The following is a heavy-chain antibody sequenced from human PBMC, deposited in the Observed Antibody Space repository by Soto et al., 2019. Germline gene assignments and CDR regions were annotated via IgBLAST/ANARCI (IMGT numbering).Heavy chain of an antibody. CDR3: ARDVDSGYDLGWFDP. Sequence: QVQLVQSGAEVKKPGSSVKVSCKASGGTFSSYAISWVRQAPGQGLEWMGGISPIFGTANYAQKFQGRVTITADESTSTAYMELSSRRSEDTAVYYCARDVDSGYDLGWFDPWGQGTLVTVSS. J-gene: IGHJ5*02. V-gene: IGHV1-69*01. D-gene: IGHD5-12*01. CDR2: ISPIFGTA. CDR1: GGTFSSYA.